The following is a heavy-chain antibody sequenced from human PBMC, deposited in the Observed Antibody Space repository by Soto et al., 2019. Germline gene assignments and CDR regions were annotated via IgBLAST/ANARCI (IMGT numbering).Heavy chain of an antibody. Sequence: ASVNVSRKASGSTFTSYGMSLVRQAPGQGLEWMGWISAYNGNTNYAQKLQGRVTMTTDTSTSTAYMELRSLRSDDTAVYYCARVHNYGWFDPWGQGTLVTVS. V-gene: IGHV1-18*01. D-gene: IGHD3-16*01. CDR1: GSTFTSYG. J-gene: IGHJ5*02. CDR2: ISAYNGNT. CDR3: ARVHNYGWFDP.